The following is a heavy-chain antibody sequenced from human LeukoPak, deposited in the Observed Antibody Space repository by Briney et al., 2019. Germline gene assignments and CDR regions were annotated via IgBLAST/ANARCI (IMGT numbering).Heavy chain of an antibody. CDR2: ISFDGNDN. CDR3: AKARLPTNNWYSDSFDS. Sequence: GGSLRLSCAASGFTFSKYGMNWVRQAPGKGLEWVAVISFDGNDNYYADSVKGRFTISRDNSKSGLFLQMNSLRTEDTALYYCAKARLPTNNWYSDSFDSWGQGTLVTVS. J-gene: IGHJ3*01. CDR1: GFTFSKYG. D-gene: IGHD1-7*01. V-gene: IGHV3-30*18.